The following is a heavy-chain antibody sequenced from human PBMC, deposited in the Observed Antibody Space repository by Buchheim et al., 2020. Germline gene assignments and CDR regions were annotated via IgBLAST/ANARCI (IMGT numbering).Heavy chain of an antibody. CDR3: ARDGYNHYFDY. CDR1: GFSFSSYG. CDR2: IWYDGSNQ. V-gene: IGHV3-33*01. Sequence: QVQLVESGGGVVQPGRSLRLSCAASGFSFSSYGMHWVRLAPGKGLEWVAIIWYDGSNQYYADSVKGRFIISRDNSKNTLHLQMNSLRAEDTALYYCARDGYNHYFDYWGQGTL. D-gene: IGHD5-24*01. J-gene: IGHJ4*02.